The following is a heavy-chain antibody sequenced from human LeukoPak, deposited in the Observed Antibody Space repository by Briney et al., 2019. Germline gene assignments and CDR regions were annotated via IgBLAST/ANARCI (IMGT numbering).Heavy chain of an antibody. CDR3: ARVPPQPIVVVIPSGNY. D-gene: IGHD3-22*01. V-gene: IGHV1-18*01. CDR2: ISAYNGNT. Sequence: GASVKVSCKASGYTFTSYGISWVRQAPGQGLEWMGWISAYNGNTNYAQKLQGRVTMTTDTSTSTAYMELRSLRSDDTAVYYCARVPPQPIVVVIPSGNYWGQGTLVTVSS. J-gene: IGHJ4*02. CDR1: GYTFTSYG.